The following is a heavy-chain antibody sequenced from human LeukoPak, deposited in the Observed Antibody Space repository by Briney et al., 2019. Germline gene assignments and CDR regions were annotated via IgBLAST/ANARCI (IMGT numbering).Heavy chain of an antibody. Sequence: PGGSLRLSCEAYGFTSSAYAMTWVRQAPGKGLEWVSSIGSDGKTHYSESVKGRFAISRDNSKSMLFLQLNSLRAEDTALYYCPTDLLYYVAMDVWGQGTTVTVSS. D-gene: IGHD3-10*02. CDR3: PTDLLYYVAMDV. CDR1: GFTSSAYA. CDR2: IGSDGKT. V-gene: IGHV3-23*01. J-gene: IGHJ6*02.